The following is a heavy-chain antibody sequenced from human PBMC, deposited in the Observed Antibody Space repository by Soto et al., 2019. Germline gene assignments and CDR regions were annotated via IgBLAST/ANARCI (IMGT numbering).Heavy chain of an antibody. Sequence: PGGSLRLSCAASGFTFSSYAMHWVRQAPGKGLEWVAVISYDGSNKYYADSVKGRFTISRDNSKNTLYLQMNSLRAEDTAVYYCATGYGSGSYPYYYYGMDVWGQGTTVTVSS. D-gene: IGHD3-10*01. CDR1: GFTFSSYA. V-gene: IGHV3-30-3*01. CDR3: ATGYGSGSYPYYYYGMDV. CDR2: ISYDGSNK. J-gene: IGHJ6*02.